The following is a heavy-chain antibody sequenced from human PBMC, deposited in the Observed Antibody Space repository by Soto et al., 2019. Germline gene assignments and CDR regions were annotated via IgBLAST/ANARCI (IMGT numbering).Heavy chain of an antibody. Sequence: QVQLEESGGGVVQPGRSLRLSCEASGFTFNTYSMHWVRQPPGKGLEWLAAIWYDGTQKYYADSVKGRFIISRDNSKKTVYLEMNSVRAGDTAVYYCAGVRGTTVTGFWHFDSRGQGTLVTDSS. J-gene: IGHJ4*02. D-gene: IGHD4-17*01. CDR1: GFTFNTYS. CDR2: IWYDGTQK. V-gene: IGHV3-33*01. CDR3: AGVRGTTVTGFWHFDS.